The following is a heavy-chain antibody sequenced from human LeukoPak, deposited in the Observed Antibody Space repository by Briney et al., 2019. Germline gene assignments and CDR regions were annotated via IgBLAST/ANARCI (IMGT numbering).Heavy chain of an antibody. Sequence: SPSETLSLTCTVSGPSISNFYWSWIRQPPGRGLEWVGSINYSGTTNYNPSLKSRVTMSVDTSKNQVSLKLNSVTAADTAVYYCARDGTAAGLYFDLWGQGTLVTVSS. V-gene: IGHV4-59*01. CDR2: INYSGTT. CDR1: GPSISNFY. CDR3: ARDGTAAGLYFDL. J-gene: IGHJ4*01. D-gene: IGHD6-13*01.